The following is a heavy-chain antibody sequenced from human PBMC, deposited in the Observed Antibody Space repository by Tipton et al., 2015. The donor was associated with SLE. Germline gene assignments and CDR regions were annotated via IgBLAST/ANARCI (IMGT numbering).Heavy chain of an antibody. D-gene: IGHD5-18*01. CDR3: ARDLGYSYGKGDWFDP. J-gene: IGHJ5*02. Sequence: TLSLTCTVSGGSISSSRYYWSWIRQPAGKGLEWIGYIYYSGSTNYNPSLKSRVTISVDTSKNQFSLKLSSVTAADTAVYYCARDLGYSYGKGDWFDPWGQGTLVTVSS. CDR2: IYYSGST. V-gene: IGHV4-61*10. CDR1: GGSISSSRYY.